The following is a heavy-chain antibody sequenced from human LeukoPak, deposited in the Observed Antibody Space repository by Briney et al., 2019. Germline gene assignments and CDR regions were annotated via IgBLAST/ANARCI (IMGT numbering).Heavy chain of an antibody. J-gene: IGHJ5*02. Sequence: SETLSLTCTVSGGSISSSSYYWGWIRQPPGKGLEWIGSIYYSGSTYYNPSLKSRVTISVDTSKNQFSLKLSSVTAADTAVYYCAREHRSSWYLNWFDPWGQGTLVTVSS. D-gene: IGHD6-13*01. CDR3: AREHRSSWYLNWFDP. V-gene: IGHV4-39*07. CDR2: IYYSGST. CDR1: GGSISSSSYY.